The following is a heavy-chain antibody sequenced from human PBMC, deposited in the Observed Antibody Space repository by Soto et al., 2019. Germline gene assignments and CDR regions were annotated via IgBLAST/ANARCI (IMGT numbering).Heavy chain of an antibody. CDR2: ISWSSSNI. J-gene: IGHJ4*02. D-gene: IGHD4-17*01. CDR1: GFTFYDYA. Sequence: PGGSLRLSCASSGFTFYDYAMHWFGQAPGKGLEWVSVISWSSSNIAYADSVKGRFTISRDNAKNSLYLQMNSLRAEDTALYYCAKGAYGDLYYFDYWGQGTLVTVSS. V-gene: IGHV3-9*01. CDR3: AKGAYGDLYYFDY.